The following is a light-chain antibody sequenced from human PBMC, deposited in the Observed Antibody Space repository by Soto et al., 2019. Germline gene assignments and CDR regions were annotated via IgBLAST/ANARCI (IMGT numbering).Light chain of an antibody. V-gene: IGKV3-20*01. Sequence: IVLTQSPGTLSLSPGERATLSCRASQSVSTSFLAWYQQRPGQAPRLLIYSTSSRATGIPDRFSGSGSGTDFTLTITRLEPEDFAVYYCQQYGSSLFTFGPGTKVDFK. CDR3: QQYGSSLFT. CDR2: STS. CDR1: QSVSTSF. J-gene: IGKJ3*01.